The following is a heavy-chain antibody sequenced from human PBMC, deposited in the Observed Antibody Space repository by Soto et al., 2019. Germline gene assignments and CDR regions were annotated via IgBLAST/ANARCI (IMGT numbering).Heavy chain of an antibody. CDR3: VSATDFSDSTCYTRCPDY. J-gene: IGHJ4*02. CDR2: SRDKPQGYST. D-gene: IGHD6-13*01. Sequence: GGWLRLSWAGAGFTLSDHYIDWVSQAPGKGLEWVGRSRDKPQGYSTAYAASVKGRFTTSRDESKNSAYLQMNSLKTEDTALSYRVSATDFSDSTCYTRCPDYCGPGTLLTASS. V-gene: IGHV3-72*01. CDR1: GFTLSDHY.